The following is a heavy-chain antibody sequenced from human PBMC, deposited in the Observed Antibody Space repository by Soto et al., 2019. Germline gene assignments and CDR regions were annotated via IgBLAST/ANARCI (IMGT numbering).Heavy chain of an antibody. CDR3: ARDKRTGGWYTFDY. CDR2: INYSGST. V-gene: IGHV4-34*01. D-gene: IGHD6-19*01. Sequence: SETLSLTCAVYGGSFSGYYWSCIRQPPGKGLEWIGEINYSGSTNYNPSLKSRVTISADTSKNQSSLKLSSVTATDTAVYYCARDKRTGGWYTFDYWGQGTLVTVS. J-gene: IGHJ4*02. CDR1: GGSFSGYY.